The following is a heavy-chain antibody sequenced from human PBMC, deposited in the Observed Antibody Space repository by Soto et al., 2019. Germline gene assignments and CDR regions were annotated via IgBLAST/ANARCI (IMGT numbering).Heavy chain of an antibody. CDR2: IYHSGST. J-gene: IGHJ4*02. D-gene: IGHD6-19*01. Sequence: TLSLTCAVSGGSISSSNWWSWVRQPPGKGLEWIGEIYHSGSTNYNPSLKSRVTISVDKSKNQFSLKLSSVTAADTAVYYCARVGYSSGWYEGFDYWGQGILVTVSS. CDR1: GGSISSSNW. V-gene: IGHV4-4*02. CDR3: ARVGYSSGWYEGFDY.